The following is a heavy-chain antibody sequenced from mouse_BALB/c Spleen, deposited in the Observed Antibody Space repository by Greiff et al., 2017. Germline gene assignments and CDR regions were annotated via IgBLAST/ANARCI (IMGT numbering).Heavy chain of an antibody. V-gene: IGHV1-54*03. CDR3: ARSNGNYFYAMDY. CDR2: INPGSGGT. CDR1: GYAFTNYL. J-gene: IGHJ4*01. D-gene: IGHD2-1*01. Sequence: QVQLQQSGAELVRPGTSVKVSCKASGYAFTNYLIEWVKQRPGQGLEWIGVINPGSGGTNYNEKFKGKATLTADKSSSTAYMQLSSLTSDDSAVYYCARSNGNYFYAMDYWGQGTSVTVSS.